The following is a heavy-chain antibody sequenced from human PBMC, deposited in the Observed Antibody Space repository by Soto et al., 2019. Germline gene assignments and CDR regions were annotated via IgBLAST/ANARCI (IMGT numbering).Heavy chain of an antibody. CDR1: GASLSRYY. CDR3: VRDGTKNLRDRFEP. V-gene: IGHV4-4*07. CDR2: IYATGDT. J-gene: IGHJ5*02. Sequence: TLSLTCNVSGASLSRYYWSWIRQPPGKGLEWIGRIYATGDTDYNPSLKSRISMSVDMSKKQFSLTLRSVTAADTAIYYCVRDGTKNLRDRFEPWGRGILVTVSS. D-gene: IGHD1-26*01.